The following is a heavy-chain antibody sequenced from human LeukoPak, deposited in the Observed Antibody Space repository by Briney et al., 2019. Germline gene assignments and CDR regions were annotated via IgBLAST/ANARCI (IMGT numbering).Heavy chain of an antibody. D-gene: IGHD1-7*01. CDR1: GFTFSSYW. J-gene: IGHJ5*02. Sequence: QAGGSLRLSCAASGFTFSSYWMSWVRQAPGKGLEWVAVIWYDGSNKYYADSVKGRFTISRDNSKNTLYLQMNSLRAEDTAVYYCARGGYNWNYNANWFDPWGQGTLVTVSS. V-gene: IGHV3-33*08. CDR3: ARGGYNWNYNANWFDP. CDR2: IWYDGSNK.